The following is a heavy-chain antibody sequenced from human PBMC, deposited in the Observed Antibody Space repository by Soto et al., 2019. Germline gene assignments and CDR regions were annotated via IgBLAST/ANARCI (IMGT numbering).Heavy chain of an antibody. D-gene: IGHD3-9*01. CDR2: ISGSGGST. J-gene: IGHJ4*02. CDR1: GFTFSSYA. V-gene: IGHV3-23*01. CDR3: AKDGAGYYDILTGL. Sequence: EVQLLESGGGLVQPGGSLRLSCAASGFTFSSYAMSWVRQASGKGLEWVSAISGSGGSTYYADSVKGRFTISRDNSKNTLYLQMNSLRAEDTAVYYCAKDGAGYYDILTGLWGQGTLVTVSS.